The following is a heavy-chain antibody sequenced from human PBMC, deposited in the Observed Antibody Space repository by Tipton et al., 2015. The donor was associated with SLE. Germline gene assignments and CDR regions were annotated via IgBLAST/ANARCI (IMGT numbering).Heavy chain of an antibody. V-gene: IGHV4-38-2*02. D-gene: IGHD5-18*01. CDR3: AREAYGYIYGYDLDWFDS. CDR1: GYSITSGHL. J-gene: IGHJ5*01. Sequence: TLSLTCTVSGYSITSGHLWGWIRQPPGKGLEWIGSMFYSGTTYYNPSLKSRVTISVDTSKNQFSLKLTSVTAADTAVYYCAREAYGYIYGYDLDWFDSWGQGTLVTVSS. CDR2: MFYSGTT.